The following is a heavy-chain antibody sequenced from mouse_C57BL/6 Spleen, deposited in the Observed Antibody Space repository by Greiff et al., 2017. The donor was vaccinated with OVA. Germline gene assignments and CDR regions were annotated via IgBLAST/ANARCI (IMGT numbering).Heavy chain of an antibody. V-gene: IGHV3-8*01. CDR2: ISYSGST. J-gene: IGHJ2*01. D-gene: IGHD3-2*02. CDR1: GYSITSDY. Sequence: EVQVVESGPGLAKPSQSLSLTCSVSGYSITSDYWNWIRQFPGHKLECMGYISYSGSTYYTPSIKSRISITRDTTKNQYYLQLNAETTEDTATYDGARREDSSGDFYDDWGQGTTLTVS. CDR3: ARREDSSGDFYDD.